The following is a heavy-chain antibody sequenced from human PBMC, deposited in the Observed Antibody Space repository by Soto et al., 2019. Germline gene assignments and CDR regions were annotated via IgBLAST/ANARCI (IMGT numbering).Heavy chain of an antibody. D-gene: IGHD3-16*01. CDR1: GFTFRSYV. J-gene: IGHJ1*01. CDR3: ARWGTTGGLDV. V-gene: IGHV3-30*19. Sequence: QVQLVESGGGVVQPGTSLRASCVGSGFTFRSYVMHWVRQAPGKGLEWVALTSYDGSDKYYDDSVRGRFTISRDNSRNTVDLQMDSLRLEDTALYYCARWGTTGGLDVWGQGTLVSVSS. CDR2: TSYDGSDK.